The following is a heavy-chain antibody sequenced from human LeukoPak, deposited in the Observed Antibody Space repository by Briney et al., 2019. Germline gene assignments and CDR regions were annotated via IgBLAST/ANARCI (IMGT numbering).Heavy chain of an antibody. V-gene: IGHV4-59*11. CDR3: ARFDRGYSRDRYYFDY. D-gene: IGHD6-13*01. CDR2: IYYSGST. J-gene: IGHJ4*02. Sequence: PSETLFLTCTVSGGSISSHYWSWIRQPPGKGLEWIGYIYYSGSTNYNPSLKSRVTISVDTSKNHFSLKLSSVTAADTAVYYCARFDRGYSRDRYYFDYWGQGTLVTVSS. CDR1: GGSISSHY.